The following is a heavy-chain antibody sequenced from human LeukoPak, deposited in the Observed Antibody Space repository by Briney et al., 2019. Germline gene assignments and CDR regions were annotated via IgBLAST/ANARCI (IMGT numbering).Heavy chain of an antibody. CDR1: NYSISTDYY. D-gene: IGHD3-10*01. V-gene: IGHV4-38-2*02. J-gene: IGHJ6*03. CDR3: ARLTKNDSGSFRFGKKKRGYMDV. CDR2: INHSGST. Sequence: SETLSLTCTVSNYSISTDYYWGWIRQPPGKGLEWIGEINHSGSTNCNPSLKSRVAISVDTSKNQFSLKLSSVTAADTAVYYCARLTKNDSGSFRFGKKKRGYMDVWGKGTTVTISS.